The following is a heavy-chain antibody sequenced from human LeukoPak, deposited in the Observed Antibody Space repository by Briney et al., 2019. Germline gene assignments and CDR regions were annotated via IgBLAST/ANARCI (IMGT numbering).Heavy chain of an antibody. CDR1: GFTFSSYS. D-gene: IGHD2-21*02. J-gene: IGHJ4*02. CDR2: ISTSSSYI. V-gene: IGHV3-21*01. Sequence: GGSLRLSCAASGFTFSSYSMNWVRQAPGKGLEWVSSISTSSSYIYYADSVKGRFTISRDNAKNSLYLQMNSLRAEDTAVYYCARDWVTAYCGGDCWPAVDYWGQGTLVTVSS. CDR3: ARDWVTAYCGGDCWPAVDY.